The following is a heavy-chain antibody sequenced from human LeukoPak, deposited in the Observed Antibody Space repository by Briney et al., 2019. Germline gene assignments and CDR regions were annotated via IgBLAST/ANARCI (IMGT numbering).Heavy chain of an antibody. D-gene: IGHD1-26*01. V-gene: IGHV3-53*01. J-gene: IGHJ3*02. CDR3: ARGGILWELGFDT. CDR1: GFSVSKNY. CDR2: IYSGGST. Sequence: PGGSLILSCSASGFSVSKNYMNWVRQAPGKGLEWVSVIYSGGSTYHADSVKGRFTISRDNSKNTLYLHMNRLRAEDTAVYYCARGGILWELGFDTWGQGTMVTVSS.